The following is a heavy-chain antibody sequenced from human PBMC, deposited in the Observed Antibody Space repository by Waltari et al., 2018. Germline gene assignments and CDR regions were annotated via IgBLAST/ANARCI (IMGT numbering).Heavy chain of an antibody. CDR2: INHSGST. D-gene: IGHD3-22*01. V-gene: IGHV4-34*01. CDR3: ARALIVGYYYYGMDV. Sequence: QVQLQQWGAGLLKPSETLSLTCAVYGGSFSGYYWSWIRQPPGKGLEWIGEINHSGSTNYTPSLKSRVTISVDTSKNQFSLKLSSVTAADTAVYYCARALIVGYYYYGMDVWGQGTTVTVSS. CDR1: GGSFSGYY. J-gene: IGHJ6*02.